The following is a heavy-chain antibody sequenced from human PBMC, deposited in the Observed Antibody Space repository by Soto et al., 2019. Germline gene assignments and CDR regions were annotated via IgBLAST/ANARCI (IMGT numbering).Heavy chain of an antibody. V-gene: IGHV3-21*01. J-gene: IGHJ6*02. CDR1: GFTFSSYS. D-gene: IGHD6-6*01. CDR2: ISSSSSYI. Sequence: GESLKISCAASGFTFSSYSMNWVRQAPGKGLEWVSSISSSSSYIYYADSVKGRFTISRDNAKNSLYLQMNSLRAEDTAVYYCARDRVGQLEYGMDVWGQGTTVTVSS. CDR3: ARDRVGQLEYGMDV.